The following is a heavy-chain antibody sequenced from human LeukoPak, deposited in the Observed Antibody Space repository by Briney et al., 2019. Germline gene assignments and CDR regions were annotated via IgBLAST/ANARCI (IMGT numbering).Heavy chain of an antibody. CDR3: ARGRGQLVPLDY. CDR1: GYTFTNYD. D-gene: IGHD6-6*01. CDR2: MNPNSGNT. V-gene: IGHV1-8*03. Sequence: ASVKVSCKASGYTFTNYDINWVRQATGQGLEWMGWMNPNSGNTGYAQKFQARVTITRNTSISTAYMELSSLRSEDTAVYFCARGRGQLVPLDYWGQGTLVTASS. J-gene: IGHJ4*02.